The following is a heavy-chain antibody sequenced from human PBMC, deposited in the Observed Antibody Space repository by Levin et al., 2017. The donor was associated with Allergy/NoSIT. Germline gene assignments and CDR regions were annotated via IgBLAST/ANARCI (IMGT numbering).Heavy chain of an antibody. CDR2: ISHDGSNK. Sequence: GESLKISCAVSGFTFSSYAMHWVRQAPGKGLEWVAVISHDGSNKYYADPVKGRFIISRDNSKNTLYLQMNSLRAEDTAVYYCANLYSSGWTGFDYWGQGTPVTVSS. V-gene: IGHV3-30-3*01. D-gene: IGHD6-19*01. J-gene: IGHJ4*02. CDR1: GFTFSSYA. CDR3: ANLYSSGWTGFDY.